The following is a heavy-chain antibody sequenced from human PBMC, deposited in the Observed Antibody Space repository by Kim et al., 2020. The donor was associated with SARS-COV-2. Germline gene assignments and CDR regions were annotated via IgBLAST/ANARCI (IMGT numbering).Heavy chain of an antibody. CDR2: TYYRSKWYA. D-gene: IGHD3-22*01. CDR3: ARGLTAYSSDTSGHFYEGISYFDF. CDR1: GDSVSSISAA. V-gene: IGHV6-1*01. Sequence: SQTLSLTCAISGDSVSSISAAWSWIRQSPSGGLEWLGRTYYRSKWYADYALSVKSRVTFNADTSKNEFSLQLNSLTPEDTAVYFCARGLTAYSSDTSGHFYEGISYFDFWGQGTLVTVSS. J-gene: IGHJ4*02.